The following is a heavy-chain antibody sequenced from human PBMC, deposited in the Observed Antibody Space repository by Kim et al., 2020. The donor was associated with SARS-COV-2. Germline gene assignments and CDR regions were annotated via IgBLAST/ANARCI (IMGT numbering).Heavy chain of an antibody. CDR3: ARDRSCSGGSCWGT. D-gene: IGHD2-15*01. CDR2: IYSGGST. J-gene: IGHJ4*02. V-gene: IGHV3-53*01. CDR1: GFSVTSNF. Sequence: GGSLRLSCAASGFSVTSNFMTWVRQAPGKGLEWVSLIYSGGSTYYADSVKGRFTISRDNSKNTPYLQMNSLRADDTAVYYYARDRSCSGGSCWGTWGQGTLVTVSS.